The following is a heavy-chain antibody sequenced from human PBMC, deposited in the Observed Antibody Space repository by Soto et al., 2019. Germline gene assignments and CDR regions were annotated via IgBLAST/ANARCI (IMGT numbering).Heavy chain of an antibody. CDR1: GGSFSGCY. J-gene: IGHJ6*02. CDR2: INHSGST. D-gene: IGHD6-13*01. V-gene: IGHV4-34*01. CDR3: ARGMGSSWYRDYYYYGMDV. Sequence: PSETLCLTCAVYGGSFSGCYWSWIRQPPGKGLEWIGEINHSGSTNYNPSLKSRVTISVDTSKNQFSLKLSSVTAADTAVYYCARGMGSSWYRDYYYYGMDVWGQGTTVTVSS.